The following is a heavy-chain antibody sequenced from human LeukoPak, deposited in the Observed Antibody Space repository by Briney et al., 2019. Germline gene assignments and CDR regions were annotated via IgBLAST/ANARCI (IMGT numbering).Heavy chain of an antibody. J-gene: IGHJ4*02. V-gene: IGHV1-69*13. CDR1: GGTFSSYA. CDR3: ARDGRGAI. CDR2: IIPIFGTA. D-gene: IGHD4/OR15-4a*01. Sequence: SVKVSCKASGGTFSSYAISWVRQAPGKELEWMGGIIPIFGTANFAQKFQGRVTITADESTSTAYMELSSLRSEDTAVYYCARDGRGAIWGQGTLVTVSS.